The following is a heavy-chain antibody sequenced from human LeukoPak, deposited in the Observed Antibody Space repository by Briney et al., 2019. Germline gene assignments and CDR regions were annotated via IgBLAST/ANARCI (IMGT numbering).Heavy chain of an antibody. D-gene: IGHD3-9*01. CDR1: GYTFTGYY. CDR2: INPNSGGT. V-gene: IGHV1-2*02. Sequence: ASVKVSCKASGYTFTGYYIHWVRQAPGQGLEWMGWINPNSGGTNYAQKFQGRVTMTRDTSISTAYMELSRLRSDDTAVYYCARDLGYDILTGYPEFDYWGQGTLVTVSS. CDR3: ARDLGYDILTGYPEFDY. J-gene: IGHJ4*02.